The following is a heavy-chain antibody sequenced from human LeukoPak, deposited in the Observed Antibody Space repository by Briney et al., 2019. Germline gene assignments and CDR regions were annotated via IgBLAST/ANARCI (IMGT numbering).Heavy chain of an antibody. CDR1: GGSISSYY. V-gene: IGHV4-4*07. J-gene: IGHJ5*02. CDR2: IYTSGST. D-gene: IGHD3-10*01. CDR3: ARDVLLWFGELFLAYNWFDP. Sequence: SETLSLTCTVSGGSISSYYWSWIRQPAGKGLEWIGRIYTSGSTNYNPSLKSRVTMSVDTSKNQFSLKLSSVTAADTAVYYCARDVLLWFGELFLAYNWFDPWGRGTLVTVSS.